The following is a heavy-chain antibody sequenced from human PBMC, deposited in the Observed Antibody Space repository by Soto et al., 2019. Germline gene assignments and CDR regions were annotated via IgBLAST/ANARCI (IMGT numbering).Heavy chain of an antibody. CDR3: ASASVAGRFDY. CDR2: IYYSGST. J-gene: IGHJ4*02. CDR1: GGSISSYY. Sequence: QVRLQESGPGLVKPSETLSLTCTVSGGSISSYYWRWIRQSPGTGLEWVGYIYYSGSTNYNPSLKSRVTISVDTSKNQFSLKLSSVTAADTAVYYCASASVAGRFDYWGQGTLVTVSS. V-gene: IGHV4-59*01. D-gene: IGHD6-19*01.